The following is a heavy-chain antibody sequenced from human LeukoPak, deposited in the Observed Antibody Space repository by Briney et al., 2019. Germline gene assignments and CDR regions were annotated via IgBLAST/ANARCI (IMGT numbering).Heavy chain of an antibody. CDR1: GGSISSYY. Sequence: SETLSLTCTVSGGSISSYYWSWIRQPAGKGLEWIGRIYTSGSTNYNPSLKSRVTMSVDTSKNQFSLKLSSVTAADTAVYYCARGGGYFLIDAFDIWGLGTMVTVSS. J-gene: IGHJ3*02. V-gene: IGHV4-4*07. CDR2: IYTSGST. CDR3: ARGGGYFLIDAFDI. D-gene: IGHD3-22*01.